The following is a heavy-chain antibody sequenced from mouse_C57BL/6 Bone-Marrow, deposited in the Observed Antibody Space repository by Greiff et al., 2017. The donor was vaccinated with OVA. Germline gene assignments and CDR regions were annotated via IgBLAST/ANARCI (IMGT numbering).Heavy chain of an antibody. Sequence: QVQLQQPGAELVKPGASVKLSCTASGYTFTSYWMHWVKQRPGQGLEWIGMIHPNSGSTNYNEKFKSKATLTVDKSSSTAYMQLSSLTSEDSAVYDCAANSAPEYWYFDVWGTGTTVTVSS. CDR2: IHPNSGST. CDR1: GYTFTSYW. V-gene: IGHV1-64*01. CDR3: AANSAPEYWYFDV. J-gene: IGHJ1*03. D-gene: IGHD6-1*01.